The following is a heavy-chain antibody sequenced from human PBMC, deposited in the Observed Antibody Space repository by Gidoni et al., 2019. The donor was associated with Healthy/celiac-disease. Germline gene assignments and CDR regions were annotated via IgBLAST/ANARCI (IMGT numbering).Heavy chain of an antibody. CDR3: ARGRLSSSWLDY. Sequence: QVQLQQWGAGLLKPSETLSLTCAVYVGSFIGSYCSWIRQPPGQGLEWIGEINHSGSTNYNPSLKSRVTISVDTSKKQFSLKLSSVTAADTAVYYCARGRLSSSWLDYWGQGTLVTGSS. V-gene: IGHV4-34*01. D-gene: IGHD6-13*01. CDR2: INHSGST. J-gene: IGHJ4*02. CDR1: VGSFIGSY.